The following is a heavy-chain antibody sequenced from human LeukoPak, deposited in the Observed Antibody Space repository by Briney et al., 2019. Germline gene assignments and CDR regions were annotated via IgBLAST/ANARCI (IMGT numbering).Heavy chain of an antibody. J-gene: IGHJ4*02. Sequence: SETLSLTCAVYGGSFSGYYWSWIRQPPGKGLEWIGEINHSGSTNYNPSLKSRVTISVDTSKNQFSLKLSSVTAADTAVYYCARGRPPPHYYDSSGYHTLGDYWGQGTLDTVSS. V-gene: IGHV4-34*01. CDR3: ARGRPPPHYYDSSGYHTLGDY. CDR2: INHSGST. D-gene: IGHD3-22*01. CDR1: GGSFSGYY.